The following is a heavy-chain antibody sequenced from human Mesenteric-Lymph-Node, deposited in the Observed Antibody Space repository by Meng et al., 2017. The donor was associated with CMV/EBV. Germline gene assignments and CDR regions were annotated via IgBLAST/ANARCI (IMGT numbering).Heavy chain of an antibody. CDR3: ARGMVRGDF. D-gene: IGHD3-10*01. Sequence: RVSCKASGYTFPSYAMGWVRQAPGQGLEWMGWINPKTGNPTYTQGFTGRFVFSLDTSVSAAYLEISSLRTEDTAVYYCARGMVRGDFWGQGALVTVSS. CDR1: GYTFPSYA. J-gene: IGHJ4*02. CDR2: INPKTGNP. V-gene: IGHV7-4-1*02.